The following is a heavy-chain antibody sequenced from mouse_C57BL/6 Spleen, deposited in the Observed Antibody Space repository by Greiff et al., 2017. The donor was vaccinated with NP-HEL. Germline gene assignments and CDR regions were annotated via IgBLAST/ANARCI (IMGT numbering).Heavy chain of an antibody. Sequence: EVMLVESGGGLVQPGGSLKLSCAASGFTFSDYYMYWVRQTPEKRLEWVAYISNGGGSNYYPDTVNGRFTITRDNTKNTQYLQMSHLKSEDTAMYYCARPGDGAMDYWGQGTSVTVSS. J-gene: IGHJ4*01. D-gene: IGHD2-3*01. CDR2: ISNGGGSN. CDR3: ARPGDGAMDY. CDR1: GFTFSDYY. V-gene: IGHV5-12*01.